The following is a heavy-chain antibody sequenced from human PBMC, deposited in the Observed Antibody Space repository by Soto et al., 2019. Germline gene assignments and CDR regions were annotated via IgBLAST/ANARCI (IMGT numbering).Heavy chain of an antibody. D-gene: IGHD2-15*01. CDR1: GGSISSYY. J-gene: IGHJ5*02. V-gene: IGHV4-59*08. CDR3: ARHSKVAATRWFDP. CDR2: IYYSGST. Sequence: SETLSLTCTVSGGSISSYYWSWIRQPPGKGLEWIGYIYYSGSTNYNPSLKSRVTISVDTSKNQFSLKLSSVTAADTAVYYCARHSKVAATRWFDPWGQGTLVTVSS.